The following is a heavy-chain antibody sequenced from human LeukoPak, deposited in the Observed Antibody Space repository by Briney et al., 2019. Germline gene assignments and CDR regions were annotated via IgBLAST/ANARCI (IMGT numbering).Heavy chain of an antibody. CDR1: GGTFSSYA. V-gene: IGHV1-69*13. D-gene: IGHD6-13*01. CDR3: GMRGDSSSWSPLDY. Sequence: GASVKVSCKASGGTFSSYAISWVRQAPGQGLEWMGGIIPIFGTANYAQKFQGRVTITADESTSTAYMELSSLRSEDTAVYYCGMRGDSSSWSPLDYWGQGTLVTVSS. CDR2: IIPIFGTA. J-gene: IGHJ4*02.